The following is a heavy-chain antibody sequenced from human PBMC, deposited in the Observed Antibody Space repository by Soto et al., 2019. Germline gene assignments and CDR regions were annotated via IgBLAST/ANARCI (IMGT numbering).Heavy chain of an antibody. J-gene: IGHJ4*02. D-gene: IGHD6-19*01. CDR3: ARSGSSGWSDFDY. CDR1: GGSFSGYY. CDR2: INHSGST. Sequence: SETLSLTCAVYGGSFSGYYWSWIRQPPGKGLEWIGEINHSGSTNYNPSLKSRVTISVDTSKNQFSLKLSSVTAADTAVYYCARSGSSGWSDFDYWGQGTLVTVSS. V-gene: IGHV4-34*01.